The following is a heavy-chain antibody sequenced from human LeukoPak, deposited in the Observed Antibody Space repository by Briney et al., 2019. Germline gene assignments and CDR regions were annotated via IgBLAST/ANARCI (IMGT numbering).Heavy chain of an antibody. V-gene: IGHV3-23*01. J-gene: IGHJ4*02. D-gene: IGHD3-22*01. CDR3: AKRGVVIRVILVGFHKEAYYFDS. Sequence: GPLRLSCTVSRLARRNYGIRWARYPPGKRLESVAGGSGSGGRTNDADCVKGRFTISRDNPKTTLYLQMNSLRAEDTAVYFCAKRGVVIRVILVGFHKEAYYFDSWGQGGLVTVSS. CDR2: GSGSGGRT. CDR1: RLARRNYG.